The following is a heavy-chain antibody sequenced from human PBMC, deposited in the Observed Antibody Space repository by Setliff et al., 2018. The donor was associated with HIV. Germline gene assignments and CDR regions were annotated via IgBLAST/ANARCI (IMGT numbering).Heavy chain of an antibody. CDR2: IYHSGIT. CDR1: GYSISSGYY. Sequence: TSETLSLTCTGSGYSISSGYYWGWIRQPPGKGLEWIGSIYHSGITYYNSSLKSRVTISVDTSKNQFSLNLTSVTAADTAVYYCARLGYSGSLVGAFDIWGQGTMVTVSS. D-gene: IGHD1-26*01. CDR3: ARLGYSGSLVGAFDI. J-gene: IGHJ3*02. V-gene: IGHV4-38-2*02.